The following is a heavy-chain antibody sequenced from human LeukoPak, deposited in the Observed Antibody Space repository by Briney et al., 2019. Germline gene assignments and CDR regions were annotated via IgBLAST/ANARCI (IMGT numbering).Heavy chain of an antibody. CDR3: ARADYDFWGGTKYGMDV. J-gene: IGHJ6*02. Sequence: ASVKVSCKASGYTFTSYDINWVRQATGQGLEWMGWMNPNSGNTGYAQKFQGRVTMTRNTSISTAYMELSSLRSEDTAVYYCARADYDFWGGTKYGMDVWGQGTTVTVSS. V-gene: IGHV1-8*01. CDR1: GYTFTSYD. D-gene: IGHD3-3*01. CDR2: MNPNSGNT.